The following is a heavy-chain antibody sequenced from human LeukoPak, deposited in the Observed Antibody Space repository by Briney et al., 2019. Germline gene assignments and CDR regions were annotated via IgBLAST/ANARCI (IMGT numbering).Heavy chain of an antibody. CDR1: GVSISSSSYY. D-gene: IGHD6-19*01. Sequence: SEPLSLTCTVSGVSISSSSYYWGWIRPPPGKGLEWIGYIYYSGSTNYHPPLKSRVTISVDTSKNQFSLKLSSVTAADTAVYYCARGRGRRSEQWLVRRYYYYYGMDVWGQGTTVTVSS. CDR2: IYYSGST. CDR3: ARGRGRRSEQWLVRRYYYYYGMDV. V-gene: IGHV4-61*05. J-gene: IGHJ6*02.